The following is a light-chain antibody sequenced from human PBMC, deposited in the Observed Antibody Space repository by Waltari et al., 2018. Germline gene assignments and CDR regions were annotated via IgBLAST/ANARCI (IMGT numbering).Light chain of an antibody. J-gene: IGKJ2*01. CDR3: QQYGSSPYT. Sequence: EVVLTQPQGLLSLSTGDRATLSCRPRQRVRVSSLAWYQHNPGQAPRLLIYDATMRATAIPDRFSGSVSGTDFTLVITRLEPEDFGVYYCQQYGSSPYTFGQGTKLQIK. V-gene: IGKV3-20*01. CDR1: QRVRVSS. CDR2: DAT.